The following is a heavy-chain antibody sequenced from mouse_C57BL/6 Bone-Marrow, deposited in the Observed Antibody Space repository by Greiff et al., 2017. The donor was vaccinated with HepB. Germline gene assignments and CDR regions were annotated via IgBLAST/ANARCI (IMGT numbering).Heavy chain of an antibody. CDR3: TRCSYYYGSSYDY. J-gene: IGHJ2*01. CDR1: GYTFTSYW. V-gene: IGHV1-5*01. D-gene: IGHD1-1*01. CDR2: SYPGNSDT. Sequence: EVQLQQSGTVLARPGASVKMSCKTSGYTFTSYWMHWVKQRPGQGLEWIGASYPGNSDTSYNQKFKGKAKLTAVTSASTAYMELSSLTNEDSAVYYCTRCSYYYGSSYDYWGQGTTLTVSS.